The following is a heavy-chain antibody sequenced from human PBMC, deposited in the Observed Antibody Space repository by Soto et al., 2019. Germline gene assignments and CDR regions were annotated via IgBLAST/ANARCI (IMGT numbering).Heavy chain of an antibody. CDR2: ISYDGSNK. D-gene: IGHD1-26*01. J-gene: IGHJ6*02. CDR1: GFTFSSYG. V-gene: IGHV3-30*18. Sequence: QVQLVESGGGVVQPGRSPRLSCAASGFTFSSYGMHWVRQAPGKGLEWVAVISYDGSNKYYADSVKGRFTISRDNSKNTLYLQMNSLRAEDTAVYYCAKGFLLGMDVWGQGTTVTVSS. CDR3: AKGFLLGMDV.